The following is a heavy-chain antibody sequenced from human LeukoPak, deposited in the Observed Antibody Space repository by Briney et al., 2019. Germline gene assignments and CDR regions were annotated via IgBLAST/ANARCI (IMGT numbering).Heavy chain of an antibody. CDR2: IYPGDSET. J-gene: IGHJ3*02. D-gene: IGHD5-18*01. CDR1: GYSFSNFW. Sequence: GDSLKISCKGSGYSFSNFWIGWVRQMPGKGLEWMGIIYPGDSETRYSPSFQGQVTISADKSISTAYLQWSSLKASDTAMYYCARGMRGLLHDAFDIWGQGTMVTVFS. CDR3: ARGMRGLLHDAFDI. V-gene: IGHV5-51*03.